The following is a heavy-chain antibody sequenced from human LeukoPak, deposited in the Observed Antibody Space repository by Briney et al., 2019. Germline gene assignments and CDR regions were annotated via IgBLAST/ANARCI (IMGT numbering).Heavy chain of an antibody. CDR1: GFTVSSNY. Sequence: GGSLRLSCAASGFTVSSNYMSWVRQAPGKGLEWVSVIYSGGSTYSVDSVKGRFTISPDNSKNTLFLQMNSLRAEDTAVYYCAREKGAYHYYMDVWGKGTTVTISS. V-gene: IGHV3-66*01. CDR3: AREKGAYHYYMDV. J-gene: IGHJ6*03. D-gene: IGHD1-26*01. CDR2: IYSGGST.